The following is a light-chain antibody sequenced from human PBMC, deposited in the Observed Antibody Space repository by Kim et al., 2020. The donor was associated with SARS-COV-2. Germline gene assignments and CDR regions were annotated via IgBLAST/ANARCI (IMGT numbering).Light chain of an antibody. CDR3: SSYTDGSSSYV. J-gene: IGLJ1*01. CDR2: DVT. Sequence: QSITSTCTGTSSDVGGYNYVAWYQQHPGKAPKLMIYDVTHRPSGVSNRFSGSKSGNTASLSISGLQAEDEADYYCSSYTDGSSSYVFGTGTKVTVL. V-gene: IGLV2-14*03. CDR1: SSDVGGYNY.